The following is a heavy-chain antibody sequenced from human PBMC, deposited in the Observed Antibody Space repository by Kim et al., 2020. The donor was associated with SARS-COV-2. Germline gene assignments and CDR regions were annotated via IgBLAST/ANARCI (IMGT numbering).Heavy chain of an antibody. V-gene: IGHV1-69*13. CDR2: IIPIFGTA. CDR1: GGTFSSYA. CDR3: SRDRVQRSDSYNCCYYGMDV. J-gene: IGHJ6*01. D-gene: IGHD5-12*01. Sequence: SVKVSCKASGGTFSSYAISWVRQAPGQGLEWMGGIIPIFGTANYAQKFQGRVTITADESTSTAYMELSSLRSEDTAVYYCSRDRVQRSDSYNCCYYGMDVWGQRTTVTVSS.